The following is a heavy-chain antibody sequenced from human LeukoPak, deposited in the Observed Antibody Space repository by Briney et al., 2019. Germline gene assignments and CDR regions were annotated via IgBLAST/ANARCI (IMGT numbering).Heavy chain of an antibody. D-gene: IGHD1-1*01. Sequence: PSQTLSLTCTVSGGSISSGDYYWSWIRQPPGKGLEWIGYIYYSGSTYYNPSLKSRVTISVDTSKNQFSLKLSSVTAADTAVYYCARHRNRNGVVWVVYFDYWGQGTLVTVSS. CDR1: GGSISSGDYY. CDR2: IYYSGST. V-gene: IGHV4-30-4*08. J-gene: IGHJ4*02. CDR3: ARHRNRNGVVWVVYFDY.